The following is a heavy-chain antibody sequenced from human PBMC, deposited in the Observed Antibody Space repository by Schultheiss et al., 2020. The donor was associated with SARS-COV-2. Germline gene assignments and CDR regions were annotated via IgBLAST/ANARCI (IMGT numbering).Heavy chain of an antibody. CDR1: GGSISSYY. D-gene: IGHD4-17*01. Sequence: SETLSLTCTVSGGSISSYYWSWIRQPPGKGLECIGSLHCSGNTYCNPSLKSRVSTSADTSKTQFSLKLSSVTAADTAVYYCARWTDYGDYGPHYWGQGTLVTVSS. V-gene: IGHV4-59*12. CDR2: LHCSGNT. J-gene: IGHJ4*02. CDR3: ARWTDYGDYGPHY.